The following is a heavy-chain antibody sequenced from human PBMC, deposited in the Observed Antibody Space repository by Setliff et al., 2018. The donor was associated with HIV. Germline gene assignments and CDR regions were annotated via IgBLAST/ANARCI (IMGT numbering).Heavy chain of an antibody. CDR1: GASIWNYY. V-gene: IGHV4-59*01. D-gene: IGHD3-22*01. J-gene: IGHJ3*02. CDR3: ARGPSITMTNDAFDI. CDR2: IHFTGSS. Sequence: PSETLSLTCTVSGASIWNYYWSWIRQAPGKGLEWIGFIHFTGSSNYNPSLKSRVTISVDTSKNQFSLKLSSVTAADTAVYYCARGPSITMTNDAFDIWGQGTMVTVSS.